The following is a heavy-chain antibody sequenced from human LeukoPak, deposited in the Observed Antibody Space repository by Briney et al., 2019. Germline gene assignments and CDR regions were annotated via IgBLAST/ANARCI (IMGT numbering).Heavy chain of an antibody. CDR1: GFTFSSYS. CDR3: ARDPSYYDSSGRYYYYMDV. J-gene: IGHJ6*03. D-gene: IGHD3-22*01. CDR2: ISSSSSYI. V-gene: IGHV3-21*01. Sequence: GSLTLSCAAYGFTFSSYSMNWVRQAPGKGLEWVSSISSSSSYIYYADSVKGRFTISRDNAKNSLYLQMNSLRAEDTAVYYCARDPSYYDSSGRYYYYMDVWGKGTMVTVSS.